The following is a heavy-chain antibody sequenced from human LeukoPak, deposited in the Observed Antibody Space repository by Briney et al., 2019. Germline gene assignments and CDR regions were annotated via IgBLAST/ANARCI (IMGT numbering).Heavy chain of an antibody. V-gene: IGHV3-21*01. CDR3: ARTYNSGWYFDY. D-gene: IGHD6-19*01. CDR2: ITSGSSYM. CDR1: GFTLSSYT. J-gene: IGHJ4*02. Sequence: PGGSLRLSCAASGFTLSSYTMTWVRQAPGKGLEWVSSITSGSSYMYYTNSVKGRFTISRDNAKNSVYLQMDSLRDDDTAVYYCARTYNSGWYFDYWGQGTLVTV.